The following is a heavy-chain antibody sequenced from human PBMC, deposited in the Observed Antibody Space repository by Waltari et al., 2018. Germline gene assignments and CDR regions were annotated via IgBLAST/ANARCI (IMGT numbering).Heavy chain of an antibody. Sequence: QVQLQESGPGLVKPSETLSLTCTVSGGSISSYYWSWVRQPPGEGLEWIGYISYSGSTDYHPSLRSRVTISVDTSKNQVSLKLSSVTATDTAVYYCARTLYSNPHFHYYYMDVWGKGTTVTISS. V-gene: IGHV4-59*08. D-gene: IGHD4-4*01. CDR2: ISYSGST. CDR1: GGSISSYY. J-gene: IGHJ6*03. CDR3: ARTLYSNPHFHYYYMDV.